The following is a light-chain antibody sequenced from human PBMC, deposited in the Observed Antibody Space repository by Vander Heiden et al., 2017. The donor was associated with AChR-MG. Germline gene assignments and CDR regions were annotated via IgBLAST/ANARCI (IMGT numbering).Light chain of an antibody. CDR3: QQYNNGPPLT. CDR2: GAS. J-gene: IGKJ4*01. CDR1: QSVSSN. Sequence: EIVMTQSPATLSVSPGERATLPCRASQSVSSNLAWYQQKPGQAPRLLIYGASTRATGIPARFSGSGSGTEFTLTISSLQSEDFAVYYCQQYNNGPPLTCGGGTKVEIK. V-gene: IGKV3-15*01.